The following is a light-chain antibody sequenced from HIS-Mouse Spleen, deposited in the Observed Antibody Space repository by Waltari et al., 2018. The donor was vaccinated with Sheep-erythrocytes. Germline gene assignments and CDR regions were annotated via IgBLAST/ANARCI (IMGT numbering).Light chain of an antibody. CDR1: SSDVGSYHI. V-gene: IGLV2-23*01. CDR2: EGS. CDR3: CSYAGSSTWV. Sequence: QSALTQPASVSGSPGQSLTISCPGTSSDVGSYHIVSWYQQHPGKAPKLMIYEGSKRPSGVSNRFSGSKSDNTASLTISGLQAEDEADYYCCSYAGSSTWVFGGGTKLTVL. J-gene: IGLJ3*02.